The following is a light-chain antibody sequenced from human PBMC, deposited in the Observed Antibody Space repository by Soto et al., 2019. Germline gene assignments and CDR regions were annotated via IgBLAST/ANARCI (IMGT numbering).Light chain of an antibody. Sequence: QSVLTQPASLSGSPGQSITISCTGTSSDIGSYNYVSWYQQHPGKAPKLMIFDVSYRPSGISDRFSGSKSGNTASLTISGLQSEEEADYYCSSYGASSTLFGGGTKLTVL. CDR3: SSYGASSTL. V-gene: IGLV2-14*03. J-gene: IGLJ3*02. CDR2: DVS. CDR1: SSDIGSYNY.